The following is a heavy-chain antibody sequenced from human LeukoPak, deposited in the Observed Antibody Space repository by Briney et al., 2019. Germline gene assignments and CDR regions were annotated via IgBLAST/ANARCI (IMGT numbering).Heavy chain of an antibody. CDR3: TRDHPGPQPGY. CDR1: GFTFGDYA. CDR2: IRGKAYGGTT. V-gene: IGHV3-49*04. J-gene: IGHJ4*02. Sequence: PGGSLRLSCTASGFTFGDYAMSWVRQAPGKGLEWVGFIRGKAYGGTTEYAASVKGRFTISRDDSKSIAYLQMNSLKTEDTAVYYCTRDHPGPQPGYWGQGTLVTVSS.